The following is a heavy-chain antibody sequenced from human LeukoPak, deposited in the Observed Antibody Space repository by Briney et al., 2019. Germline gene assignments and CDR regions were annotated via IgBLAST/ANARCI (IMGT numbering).Heavy chain of an antibody. CDR3: ARSFRVVRGMDV. Sequence: VGPLRLSCAASGFTFSSYWMHWVRQAPGKGLVWVSRINSDGSSTSYADSVKGRFTISRDNAKNTLYLQMNSLRAEDTAVYYCARSFRVVRGMDVWGKGTTVTVSS. V-gene: IGHV3-74*01. CDR2: INSDGSST. CDR1: GFTFSSYW. D-gene: IGHD3-10*01. J-gene: IGHJ6*03.